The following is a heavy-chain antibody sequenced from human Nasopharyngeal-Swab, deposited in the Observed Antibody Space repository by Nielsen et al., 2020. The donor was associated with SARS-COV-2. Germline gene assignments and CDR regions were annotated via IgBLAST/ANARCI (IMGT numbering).Heavy chain of an antibody. V-gene: IGHV3-7*01. J-gene: IGHJ4*02. CDR1: GFTFRDYW. Sequence: GGSLRLSCVASGFTFRDYWMSWVRQAPAKGLEWVANIKQDGSEKNYVDSVKGRFTISRDNAKNSLFLQMDSLRTEDTAFYYCARVGGRTSPMGSWGQGTLVTASS. CDR2: IKQDGSEK. CDR3: ARVGGRTSPMGS. D-gene: IGHD3-10*01.